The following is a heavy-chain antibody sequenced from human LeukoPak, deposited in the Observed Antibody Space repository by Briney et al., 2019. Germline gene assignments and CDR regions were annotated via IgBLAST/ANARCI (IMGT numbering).Heavy chain of an antibody. Sequence: ASVKVSCKASGYTFTSYGINWVRQATGQGLEWMGWMNPNNGNTGYAQKFQGRLTMTRNTSISTAYMELSSLRSEDTAVYYCARGLEMEVAAYWGQGTLVTVSS. J-gene: IGHJ4*02. CDR2: MNPNNGNT. D-gene: IGHD5-24*01. CDR3: ARGLEMEVAAY. V-gene: IGHV1-8*01. CDR1: GYTFTSYG.